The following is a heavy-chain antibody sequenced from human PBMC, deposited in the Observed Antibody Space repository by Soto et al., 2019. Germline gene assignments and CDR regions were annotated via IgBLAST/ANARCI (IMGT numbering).Heavy chain of an antibody. CDR1: GYSINFGYY. CDR3: AGRVGLPAPGNYFNY. D-gene: IGHD6-13*01. Sequence: SETLSLTCAVSGYSINFGYYWGWIRQFPGKGLEWIGSNYYSESTYYNPSLKSRVTISVDTSKNQFSLKLSSVTAADTAVYYCAGRVGLPAPGNYFNYWGQGTLVTVSS. J-gene: IGHJ4*02. CDR2: NYYSEST. V-gene: IGHV4-38-2*01.